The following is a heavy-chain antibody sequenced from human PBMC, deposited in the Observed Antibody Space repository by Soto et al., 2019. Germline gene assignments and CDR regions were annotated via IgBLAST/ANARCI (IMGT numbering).Heavy chain of an antibody. J-gene: IGHJ4*02. CDR2: MNPNSGNT. D-gene: IGHD3-3*01. CDR3: ARGFVEYYDFWSGYRYYFDY. V-gene: IGHV1-8*01. Sequence: GASVKVSCKASGYTFTSYDINWVRQATGQGLEWMGWMNPNSGNTGYAQKFQGRVTMTRNTSISTAYMELSSLRSEDTAVYYCARGFVEYYDFWSGYRYYFDYWGQGTLVTVSS. CDR1: GYTFTSYD.